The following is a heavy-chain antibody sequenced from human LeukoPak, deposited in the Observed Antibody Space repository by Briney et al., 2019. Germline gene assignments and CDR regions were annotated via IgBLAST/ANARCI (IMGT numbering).Heavy chain of an antibody. CDR2: IYYSGST. CDR3: ATATGVPAAGYNWFDP. V-gene: IGHV4-39*07. D-gene: IGHD2-2*01. CDR1: GGSISSSSYY. Sequence: SETLSLTCTVSGGSISSSSYYWGWIRQPPGKGLEWIGSIYYSGSTYYNPSLKSRVTISVDTSKNQFSLKLSSVTAADTAVYYCATATGVPAAGYNWFDPWGQGTLVTVSS. J-gene: IGHJ5*02.